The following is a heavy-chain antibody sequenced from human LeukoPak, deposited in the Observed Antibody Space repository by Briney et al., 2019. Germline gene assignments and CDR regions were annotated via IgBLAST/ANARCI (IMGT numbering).Heavy chain of an antibody. CDR1: VCSISKYY. D-gene: IGHD1-26*01. Sequence: PSETLSLTCTLSVCSISKYYWSWLRQPPGKGLEWIGYIYYSGSTYYNPSLKSRVTISVDTSKNQFSLKLTSVTAADTAVYNCARLFGSPPPPLDTWGQGTLVTVSS. CDR2: IYYSGST. J-gene: IGHJ5*02. CDR3: ARLFGSPPPPLDT. V-gene: IGHV4-59*08.